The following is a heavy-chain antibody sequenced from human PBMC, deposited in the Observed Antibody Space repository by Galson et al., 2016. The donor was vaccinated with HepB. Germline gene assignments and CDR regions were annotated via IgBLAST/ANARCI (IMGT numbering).Heavy chain of an antibody. D-gene: IGHD1-1*01. CDR2: INSRSSSI. J-gene: IGHJ5*02. CDR1: GFTFSRNS. V-gene: IGHV3-48*02. CDR3: TRELGAGYTTWFDT. Sequence: SLRLSCAASGFTFSRNSMNWVRQAPGKGLEWVSYINSRSSSIYYADSVKGRFTISRDNAQNSLYLQMYSLRDDDTALYYCTRELGAGYTTWFDTWGQGTLVTVSS.